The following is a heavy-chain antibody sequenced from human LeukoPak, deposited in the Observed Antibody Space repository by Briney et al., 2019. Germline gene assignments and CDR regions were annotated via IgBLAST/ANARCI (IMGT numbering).Heavy chain of an antibody. CDR1: GFTFSTYA. D-gene: IGHD7-27*01. V-gene: IGHV3-21*01. Sequence: GGSLRLSCAGSGFTFSTYAMTWVRQAPGKGLEWVSSISSSSSYIYYADSVKGRFTISRDNAKNSLYLQMNSLRAEDTAVYYCARGLKLGSDYWGQGTLVTVSS. CDR2: ISSSSSYI. CDR3: ARGLKLGSDY. J-gene: IGHJ4*02.